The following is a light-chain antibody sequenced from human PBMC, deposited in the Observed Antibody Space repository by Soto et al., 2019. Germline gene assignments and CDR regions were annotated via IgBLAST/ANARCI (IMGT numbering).Light chain of an antibody. J-gene: IGKJ1*01. CDR3: QQYINWPRT. CDR1: QSVSSN. V-gene: IGKV3-15*01. Sequence: EIVMTQSPATLSVSPGERATLSCRASQSVSSNLAWYQKKPGQTPRLLIYDASTRAPGITARFSGSGSGTAFTLTISSLQSEDFAVYYCQQYINWPRTFGQGTKVEIK. CDR2: DAS.